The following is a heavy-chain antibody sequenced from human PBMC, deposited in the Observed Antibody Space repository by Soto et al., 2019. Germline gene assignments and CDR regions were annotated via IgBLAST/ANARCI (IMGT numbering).Heavy chain of an antibody. V-gene: IGHV1-69*06. CDR2: IIPIFGTA. D-gene: IGHD2-2*02. CDR3: AWLGYCSSTSCHRYNWFDP. J-gene: IGHJ5*02. CDR1: GGTFSSYA. Sequence: QVQLVQSGAEVKKPGSSVKVSCKASGGTFSSYAISWVRQAPGQGLDWMGGIIPIFGTANYAQKFQGRVTITADKSTSTAYMELSSLRSEDTAVYYCAWLGYCSSTSCHRYNWFDPRGQGTLVTVSS.